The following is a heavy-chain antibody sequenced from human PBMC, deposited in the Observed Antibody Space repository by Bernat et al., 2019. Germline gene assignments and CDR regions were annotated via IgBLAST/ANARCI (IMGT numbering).Heavy chain of an antibody. CDR2: ISSSSSYT. J-gene: IGHJ6*03. D-gene: IGHD3-10*01. CDR1: GFTFSDYY. Sequence: QVQLVESGGGLVKPGGSLRLSCAASGFTFSDYYMSWIRQAPGKGLEWVSYISSSSSYTNYADSVKGRFTISRDNAKNSLYLQMNSLRAEDTALYFCAKGAGSGTFYYHYYMDVWGKGTTVTVSS. CDR3: AKGAGSGTFYYHYYMDV. V-gene: IGHV3-11*05.